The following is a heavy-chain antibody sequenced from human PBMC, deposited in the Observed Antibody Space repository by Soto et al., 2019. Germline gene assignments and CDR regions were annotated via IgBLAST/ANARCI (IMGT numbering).Heavy chain of an antibody. CDR3: ARVWGGAFDI. CDR1: GGSISSYY. CDR2: IYYSGST. D-gene: IGHD3-10*01. V-gene: IGHV4-59*01. J-gene: IGHJ3*02. Sequence: QVQLQESGPGLVKPSETLSLTCTVSGGSISSYYWSWIRQPPGKGLEWIGYIYYSGSTNYNPSLRGRVTISVDTSKNQFSLRLSSVTAADTDVYYCARVWGGAFDIWGQGTMVTVSS.